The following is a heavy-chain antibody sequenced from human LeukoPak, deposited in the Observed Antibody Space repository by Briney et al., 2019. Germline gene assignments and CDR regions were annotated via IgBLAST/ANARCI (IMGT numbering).Heavy chain of an antibody. V-gene: IGHV3-23*01. Sequence: GGSLRLSCAASGFTFSSYAMSWVRQAPGKGLEWVSAISGSGGSTYYADSVKGRFTISTDNCKNTLYLKMNSLRAEDTAVYYCAKVGGSGSFIAHYFDYWGQGTLVTVSS. CDR3: AKVGGSGSFIAHYFDY. CDR1: GFTFSSYA. CDR2: ISGSGGST. J-gene: IGHJ4*02. D-gene: IGHD3-10*01.